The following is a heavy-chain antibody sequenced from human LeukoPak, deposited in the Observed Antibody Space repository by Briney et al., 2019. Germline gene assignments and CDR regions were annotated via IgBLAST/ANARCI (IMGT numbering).Heavy chain of an antibody. CDR1: GYTFTSYG. J-gene: IGHJ4*02. CDR3: ARDRAPYYDSSDYHY. V-gene: IGHV1-18*01. D-gene: IGHD3-22*01. CDR2: ISAYNGNT. Sequence: ASVKVSCKASGYTFTSYGISWVRQAPGQGLEWMGWISAYNGNTNYAQKLQGRVTMTTDTSTSTAYMELRSLRSDDTAVYYCARDRAPYYDSSDYHYWGQGTLVTVS.